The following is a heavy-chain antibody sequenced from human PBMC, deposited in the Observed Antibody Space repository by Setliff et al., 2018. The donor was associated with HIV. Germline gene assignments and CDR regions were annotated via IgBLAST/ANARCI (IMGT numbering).Heavy chain of an antibody. CDR1: EFSVSDKY. CDR2: IYSVDT. CDR3: ARARTIFGVVTQDPPDY. V-gene: IGHV3-53*01. J-gene: IGHJ4*02. Sequence: GGSLRLSCAASEFSVSDKYMGWVRQAPGKELEWVAVIYSVDTHYRDSVKGRFTISRDNSKNTLYLQMNSLRAEDTALYYCARARTIFGVVTQDPPDYWSQGTLVTVSS. D-gene: IGHD3-3*01.